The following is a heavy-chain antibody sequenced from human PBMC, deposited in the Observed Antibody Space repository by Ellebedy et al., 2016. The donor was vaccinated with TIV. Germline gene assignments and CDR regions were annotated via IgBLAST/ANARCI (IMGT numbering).Heavy chain of an antibody. V-gene: IGHV3-53*01. CDR1: GFTVSSNY. CDR2: IYSSGGT. D-gene: IGHD6-19*01. CDR3: AGGISVAGTSLGF. Sequence: GGSLRLSCAASGFTVSSNYMSWVRQAPGRGLEWVSTIYSSGGTYYAGSVKGRFTISRYNSKNTLYLQMNSLRAEDTAVYYCAGGISVAGTSLGFWGQGTLVTVSS. J-gene: IGHJ4*02.